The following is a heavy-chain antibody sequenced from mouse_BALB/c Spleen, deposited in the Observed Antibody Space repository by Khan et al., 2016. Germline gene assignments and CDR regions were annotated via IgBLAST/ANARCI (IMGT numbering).Heavy chain of an antibody. CDR1: GYSITSDYA. V-gene: IGHV3-2*02. CDR2: ISYSGST. Sequence: EVQLQESGPGLVKPSLSLSLTCTVTGYSITSDYAWNWIRQFPGNKLEWMGYISYSGSTSYNPSLKSRISITRDTSKNQFFLQLNSVTTEDTATYYCARNGNRYERTWFAYWGQGTLVTVSA. D-gene: IGHD2-14*01. J-gene: IGHJ3*01. CDR3: ARNGNRYERTWFAY.